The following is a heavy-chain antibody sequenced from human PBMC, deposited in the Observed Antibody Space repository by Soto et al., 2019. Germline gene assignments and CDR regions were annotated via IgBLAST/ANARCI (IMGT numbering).Heavy chain of an antibody. J-gene: IGHJ4*02. D-gene: IGHD1-1*01. CDR1: GYSFNSYW. CDR2: IYPGDSDT. V-gene: IGHV5-51*01. CDR3: ARRLSTGWFFDV. Sequence: GSLQTFLNGSGYSFNSYWHVWVRQMPGKGLEWMGIIYPGDSDTRYSPSFQGQVAFSADKSISTAYLQWSGLKASDTAIYYCARRLSTGWFFDVWGQGTMVTVSS.